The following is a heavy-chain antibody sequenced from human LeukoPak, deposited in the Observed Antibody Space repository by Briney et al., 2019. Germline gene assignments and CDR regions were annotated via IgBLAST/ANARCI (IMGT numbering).Heavy chain of an antibody. D-gene: IGHD3-10*01. CDR3: TTYGSGRKFDY. V-gene: IGHV3-23*01. J-gene: IGHJ4*02. Sequence: GGSLLLTCAATGFTFSSYALSWVRQPPGKGLEGVSAISGSGGSTYYADSVKGRFTISRDNSKNTLYLQMNSLKSEDTAVYYCTTYGSGRKFDYWGQGILVTVSS. CDR2: ISGSGGST. CDR1: GFTFSSYA.